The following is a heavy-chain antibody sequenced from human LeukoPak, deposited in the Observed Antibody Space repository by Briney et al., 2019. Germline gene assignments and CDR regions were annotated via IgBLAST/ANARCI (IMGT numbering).Heavy chain of an antibody. V-gene: IGHV4-38-2*02. CDR1: GYSISSGYY. D-gene: IGHD3-16*01. J-gene: IGHJ4*02. CDR3: ARDRNGGDYADY. CDR2: IYHSGST. Sequence: SETLSLTCAVSGYSISSGYYWGWIRQPPGKGLEWIGSIYHSGSTYYNPSLKSRVTISVDTSKNQFSLKLSSVTAADTAVYYCARDRNGGDYADYWGQGTLVTVSS.